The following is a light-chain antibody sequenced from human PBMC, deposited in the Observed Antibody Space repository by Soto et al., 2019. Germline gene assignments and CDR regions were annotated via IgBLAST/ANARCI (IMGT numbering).Light chain of an antibody. Sequence: DIQMTQSPYSLSAFVGDRVTITCRASQSMASYLNWYQQKPGKAPKFLIYAASTLQSGVPSRFSGSGSGTDFTLTISSLQPEDFATYFCQQRYSTPITFGQGTRLEIK. J-gene: IGKJ5*01. CDR1: QSMASY. CDR3: QQRYSTPIT. V-gene: IGKV1-39*01. CDR2: AAS.